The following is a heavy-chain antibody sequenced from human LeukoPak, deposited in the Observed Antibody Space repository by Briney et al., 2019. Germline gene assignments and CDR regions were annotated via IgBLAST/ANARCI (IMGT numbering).Heavy chain of an antibody. CDR1: GYTFTSYD. D-gene: IGHD5-18*01. V-gene: IGHV1-8*01. J-gene: IGHJ5*02. CDR3: ARVGYSYGSGWFDP. CDR2: MNPNSGNT. Sequence: APVKVSCKASGYTFTSYDINWVRQATGQGLEWMGWMNPNSGNTGYAQKSQGRVTMTRDISTSTVYMELSSLRSEDTAVYYCARVGYSYGSGWFDPWGQGTLVTVSS.